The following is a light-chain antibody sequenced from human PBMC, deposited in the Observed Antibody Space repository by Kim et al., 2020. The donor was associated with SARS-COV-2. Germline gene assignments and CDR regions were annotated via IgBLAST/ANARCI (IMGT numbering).Light chain of an antibody. V-gene: IGLV2-8*01. Sequence: QSFTISCTGTSSDVGCYNCVSWYQRHPDKAPKRMIYEVSNRPSGVPDRFSGSKSGNTASLTVSGLQAEDEADYYCSSYAGSNNPLFGGGTQLTVL. J-gene: IGLJ3*02. CDR1: SSDVGCYNC. CDR3: SSYAGSNNPL. CDR2: EVS.